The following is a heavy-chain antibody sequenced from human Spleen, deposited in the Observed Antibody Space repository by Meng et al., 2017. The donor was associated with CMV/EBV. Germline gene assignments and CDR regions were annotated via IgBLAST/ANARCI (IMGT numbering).Heavy chain of an antibody. CDR2: IYFTGST. V-gene: IGHV4-39*01. CDR1: GPSLRPPLYY. D-gene: IGHD3/OR15-3a*01. Sequence: VSGPSLRPPLYYWGWIRQPPGKGLEWLGSIYFTGSTYYNPSLKSRLTISVDTSKNQFSLILSSLNATDTAVYYFARGNDFWNNWFDPWGQGTLVTVSS. CDR3: ARGNDFWNNWFDP. J-gene: IGHJ5*02.